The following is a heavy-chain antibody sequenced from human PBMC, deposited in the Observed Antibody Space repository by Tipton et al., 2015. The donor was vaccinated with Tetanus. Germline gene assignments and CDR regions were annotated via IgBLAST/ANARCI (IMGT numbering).Heavy chain of an antibody. Sequence: QVQLVQSGPEVKKPGSSVRVSCKTSGGTFKTYAISWVRQAPGQGLEWMGGIFPLYGTSNYAPKFQGRVTITADEPTGTAYMELNSLISEDTAVYYCARPDRYCSGGSCYLALDYWGQGTPVAVSS. D-gene: IGHD2-15*01. CDR2: IFPLYGTS. V-gene: IGHV1-69*01. CDR1: GGTFKTYA. J-gene: IGHJ4*02. CDR3: ARPDRYCSGGSCYLALDY.